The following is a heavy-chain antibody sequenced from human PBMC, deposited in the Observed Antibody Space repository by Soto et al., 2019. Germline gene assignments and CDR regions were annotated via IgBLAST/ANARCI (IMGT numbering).Heavy chain of an antibody. CDR1: GFTFSSYA. J-gene: IGHJ6*02. V-gene: IGHV3-30-3*01. CDR3: ARATGYSSYGMDV. Sequence: GGSLRLSCAASGFTFSSYAMHWVRQAPGKGLEWVAVISYDGSNKYYADSVKGRFTISRDNSKNTLYLQMNSLRAEDTAVYYCARATGYSSYGMDVWGQGTTVTVS. CDR2: ISYDGSNK. D-gene: IGHD6-13*01.